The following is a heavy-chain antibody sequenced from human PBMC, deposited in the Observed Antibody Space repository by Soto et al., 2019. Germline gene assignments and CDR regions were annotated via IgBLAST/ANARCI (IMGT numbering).Heavy chain of an antibody. CDR3: AHSPYDFGSGYYSYSDY. Sequence: SGPRSVNPPVTHKLTCRWSAFSLSTSGVGVGWIRQPPGKALEWLALIYWDDDKRYSPPLKTRLTITKDTSKNQVVLTMTNMDPVDTATYYCAHSPYDFGSGYYSYSDYWGQGTLVTVS. V-gene: IGHV2-5*02. D-gene: IGHD3-3*01. CDR2: IYWDDDK. J-gene: IGHJ4*02. CDR1: AFSLSTSGVG.